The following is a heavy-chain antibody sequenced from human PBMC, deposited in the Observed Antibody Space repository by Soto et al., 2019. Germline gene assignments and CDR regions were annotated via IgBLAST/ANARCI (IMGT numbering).Heavy chain of an antibody. CDR3: ARRLAVAGHEYFQH. J-gene: IGHJ1*01. D-gene: IGHD6-19*01. Sequence: ASVKVSCKASGYTFTSYGISWVRQAPGQGLVWMGIIDPGGGSTDYAQKFQGRITMTRDTSTSTVYMELSSLRSDDTAMYYCARRLAVAGHEYFQHWGQGTLVTVSS. V-gene: IGHV1-46*03. CDR2: IDPGGGST. CDR1: GYTFTSYG.